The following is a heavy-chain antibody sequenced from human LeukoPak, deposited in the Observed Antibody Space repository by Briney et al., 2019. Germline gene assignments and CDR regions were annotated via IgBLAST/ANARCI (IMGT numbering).Heavy chain of an antibody. J-gene: IGHJ4*02. CDR3: AKDAVGYSSGWCRWYFDY. D-gene: IGHD6-19*01. V-gene: IGHV3-30*18. CDR2: ISYDGSNK. Sequence: GRSLRLSCAASGFTFSSYGMHWVRQAPGKGLEWVAVISYDGSNKYYADSVKGRFTISRDNSKNTLYLQMNSLRAEDTAVYYCAKDAVGYSSGWCRWYFDYWGQGTLVTVSS. CDR1: GFTFSSYG.